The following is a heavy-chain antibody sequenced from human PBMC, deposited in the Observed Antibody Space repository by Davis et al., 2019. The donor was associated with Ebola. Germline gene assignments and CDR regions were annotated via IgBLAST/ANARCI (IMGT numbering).Heavy chain of an antibody. CDR3: AKGPLRFLEWLFDY. V-gene: IGHV3-48*04. D-gene: IGHD3-3*01. CDR2: ISSSSSTI. CDR1: GFTFSSYS. J-gene: IGHJ4*02. Sequence: GESLKISCAASGFTFSSYSMNWVRQAPGKGLEWFSYISSSSSTIYYANSVKGRFTISRDNAKNSLYLQMNSLRAEDTALYYCAKGPLRFLEWLFDYWGQGTLVTVSS.